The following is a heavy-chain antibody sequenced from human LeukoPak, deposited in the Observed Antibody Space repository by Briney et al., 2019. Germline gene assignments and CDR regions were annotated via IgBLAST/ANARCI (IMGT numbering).Heavy chain of an antibody. D-gene: IGHD5-18*01. J-gene: IGHJ4*02. CDR3: TRQGEPTALIDH. CDR1: GFSFSGSA. Sequence: GGSLKLSCAASGFSFSGSALHRVRQASGKGLEWVGRIRSKRNNYATEYGASVKGRFTISRDESKNTAYLQMNSLKSEDTAVYYCTRQGEPTALIDHWGQGTLVSVSS. CDR2: IRSKRNNYAT. V-gene: IGHV3-73*01.